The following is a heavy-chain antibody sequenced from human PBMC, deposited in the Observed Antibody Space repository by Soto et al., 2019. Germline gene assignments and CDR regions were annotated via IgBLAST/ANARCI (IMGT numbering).Heavy chain of an antibody. CDR1: GFTFGDYA. J-gene: IGHJ3*02. D-gene: IGHD3-16*02. V-gene: IGHV3-49*03. Sequence: LRLSCTASGFTFGDYAMSWFRQAPGKGLEWVGFIRSKAYGGTTEYAASVKGRFTISRDDSKSIAYLQMNSLKTEDTAVYYCTREDRYYDYVWGSYLTDAFDIWGQGTMVTVSS. CDR3: TREDRYYDYVWGSYLTDAFDI. CDR2: IRSKAYGGTT.